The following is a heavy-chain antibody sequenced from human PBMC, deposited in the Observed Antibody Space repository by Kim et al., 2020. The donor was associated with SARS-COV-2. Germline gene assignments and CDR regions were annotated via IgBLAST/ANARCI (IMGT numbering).Heavy chain of an antibody. D-gene: IGHD6-6*01. J-gene: IGHJ4*02. Sequence: TKYSQKFQGRVTITRDTSASTAYMELSSLRSEDTAVYYCARDHWQLAADYWGQGTLVTVSS. V-gene: IGHV1-3*01. CDR2: T. CDR3: ARDHWQLAADY.